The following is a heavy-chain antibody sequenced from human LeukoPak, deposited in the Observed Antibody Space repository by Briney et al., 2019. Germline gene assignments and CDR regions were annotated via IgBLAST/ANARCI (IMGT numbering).Heavy chain of an antibody. Sequence: PGGSLRLSCAASGFTVSSSYMYWVRQAPGKGLEWVAVISYDGSNKYYADSVKGRFTISRDNSKNTLYLQMNSLRAEDTAVYYCAAPGSYSSFDYWGQGTLVTVSS. CDR3: AAPGSYSSFDY. D-gene: IGHD1-26*01. CDR1: GFTVSSSY. CDR2: ISYDGSNK. J-gene: IGHJ4*02. V-gene: IGHV3-30-3*01.